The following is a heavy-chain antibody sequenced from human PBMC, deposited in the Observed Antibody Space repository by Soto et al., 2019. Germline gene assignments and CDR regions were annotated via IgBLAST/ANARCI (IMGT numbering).Heavy chain of an antibody. Sequence: PGGSLRLSCAVSGFTSDYYGMHWVRQAPGRGLEWVSGIIWIPGHTGYADSVRGRFTISRDNAKRSLYLQMDSLRLDDTAVYHCVKDLVPGGADFWGQGIQVTVSS. J-gene: IGHJ4*02. CDR1: GFTSDYYG. D-gene: IGHD3-16*01. CDR2: IIWIPGHT. CDR3: VKDLVPGGADF. V-gene: IGHV3-9*02.